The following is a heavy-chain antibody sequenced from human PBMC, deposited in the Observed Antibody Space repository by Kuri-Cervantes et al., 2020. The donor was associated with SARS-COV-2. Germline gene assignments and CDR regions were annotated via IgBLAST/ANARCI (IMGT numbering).Heavy chain of an antibody. CDR3: ATKDGVASTP. Sequence: GGSLRLSCTGPGFSLSGYALHWVRLAPGKRLEWVSIIYDDDTTDYADSVKGRFTISRDNSKNTLYLQMNNLRAEDTAVYYCATKDGVASTPWGPGTRVTGYS. J-gene: IGHJ5*02. V-gene: IGHV3-53*01. CDR1: GFSLSGYA. CDR2: IYDDDTT. D-gene: IGHD2-15*01.